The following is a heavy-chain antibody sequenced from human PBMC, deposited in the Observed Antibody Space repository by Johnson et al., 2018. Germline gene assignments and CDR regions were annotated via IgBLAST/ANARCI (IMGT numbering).Heavy chain of an antibody. CDR3: AKDRYSSGREYFQH. CDR1: GFIFSRYA. J-gene: IGHJ1*01. V-gene: IGHV3-30*04. CDR2: ISYDGSNK. D-gene: IGHD6-19*01. Sequence: QVQLVQSGGGVVQPGRSLRLSCAVSGFIFSRYAMNWVRQAPGKGLEWVAVISYDGSNKYYADSVKGRFTISRDNSKNTLYLQMNSLRAEETAVYYCAKDRYSSGREYFQHWGQGTVVTVSS.